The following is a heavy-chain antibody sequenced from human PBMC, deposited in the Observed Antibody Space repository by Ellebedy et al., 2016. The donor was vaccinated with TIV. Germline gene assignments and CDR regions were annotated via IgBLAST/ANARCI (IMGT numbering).Heavy chain of an antibody. V-gene: IGHV1-2*04. CDR3: ARDRDSSSWYFGGYYYYGMDV. CDR1: GYTFTGYY. Sequence: AASVKVSCKASGYTFTGYYMHWVRQAPGQGLEWMGWINPNSGGTNYAQKFQGWVTMTRDTSISTAYMELSSLRSEDTAVYYCARDRDSSSWYFGGYYYYGMDVWGQGTTVTASS. CDR2: INPNSGGT. D-gene: IGHD6-13*01. J-gene: IGHJ6*02.